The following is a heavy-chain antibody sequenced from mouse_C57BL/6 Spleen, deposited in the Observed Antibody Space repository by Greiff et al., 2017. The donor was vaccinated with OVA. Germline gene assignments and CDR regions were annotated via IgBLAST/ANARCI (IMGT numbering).Heavy chain of an antibody. CDR1: GYTFTDYN. J-gene: IGHJ4*01. V-gene: IGHV1-18*01. Sequence: VQLQQSGPELVKPGASVKIPCKASGYTFTDYNMDWVKQSHGKSLEWIGDINPNNGGTIYNQKFKGKATLTVDKSSSTAYMELRSLTSEDTAVYDCALYYGSSPYAMDYWGQGTSVTVSS. CDR2: INPNNGGT. D-gene: IGHD1-1*01. CDR3: ALYYGSSPYAMDY.